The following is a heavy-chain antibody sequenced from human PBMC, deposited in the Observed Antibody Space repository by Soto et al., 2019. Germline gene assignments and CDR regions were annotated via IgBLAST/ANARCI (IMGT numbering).Heavy chain of an antibody. J-gene: IGHJ4*02. D-gene: IGHD3-3*01. CDR2: ISTYNGNT. V-gene: IGHV1-18*01. CDR3: ARARGYYDFWSGYSAFDS. Sequence: QVQLVQSGAEVKRPGASVKVSCEASGYTFSSYAISWVRQAPGHGLEWMGSISTYNGNTNYAQKFQGRVTMTTDTSTSTAYLELRSLRSDDTAVYYCARARGYYDFWSGYSAFDSWGQGTLVTVSS. CDR1: GYTFSSYA.